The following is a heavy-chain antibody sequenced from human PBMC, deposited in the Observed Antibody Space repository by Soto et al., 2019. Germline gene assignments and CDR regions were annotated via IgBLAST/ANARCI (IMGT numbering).Heavy chain of an antibody. CDR3: ARDAANYDILTGYYYYGMDV. V-gene: IGHV4-4*07. J-gene: IGHJ6*02. D-gene: IGHD3-9*01. CDR2: IYTSGST. CDR1: VGSISSYY. Sequence: QVQLQESGPGLVKPSETLSLTCTVSVGSISSYYWCWIRQPAGKGLEGIGRIYTSGSTNYNPSLKSRVTMSVDTSKNQFSPKLSSVTAADTAVYYCARDAANYDILTGYYYYGMDVWGQGTTVTVSS.